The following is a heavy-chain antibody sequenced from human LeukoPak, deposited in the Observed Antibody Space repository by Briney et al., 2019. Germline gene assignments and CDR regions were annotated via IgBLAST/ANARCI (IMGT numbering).Heavy chain of an antibody. CDR2: INPNSGDT. V-gene: IGHV1-2*02. D-gene: IGHD2-21*02. J-gene: IGHJ4*02. CDR3: ARAGEVAYCGGDCALGDYFDY. CDR1: GYTFTGYY. Sequence: ASVKVSCKASGYTFTGYYMHWVRQAPGQGLEWMGWINPNSGDTNYAQKFQGRVTMTRDTSISTAYMELSRLRSDDTAVYYCARAGEVAYCGGDCALGDYFDYWGQGTLVTVSS.